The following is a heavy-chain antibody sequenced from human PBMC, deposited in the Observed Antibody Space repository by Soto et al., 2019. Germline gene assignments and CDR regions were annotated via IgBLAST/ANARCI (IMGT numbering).Heavy chain of an antibody. D-gene: IGHD3-16*01. Sequence: PSETLSLTCAVYGGSFSGYYWSWIRQPPGKGLEWIGEINHSGSTNYNPSLKSRVTISVDTSKNQFSLKLSSVTAADTAVYYCARGLSYVWGSLRNWGQGTLVTVSS. V-gene: IGHV4-34*01. J-gene: IGHJ4*02. CDR1: GGSFSGYY. CDR2: INHSGST. CDR3: ARGLSYVWGSLRN.